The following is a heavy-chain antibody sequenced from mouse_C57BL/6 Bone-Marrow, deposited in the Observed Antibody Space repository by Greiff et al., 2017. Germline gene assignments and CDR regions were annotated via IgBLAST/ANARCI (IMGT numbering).Heavy chain of an antibody. CDR2: ISDGGSYT. V-gene: IGHV5-4*01. CDR3: ARDDY. Sequence: EVKLVESGGGLVKPGGSLKLSCAASGFTFSSYAMSWVRQTPEKRLEWVATISDGGSYTYYPDNVKGRFPISRDNAKNNLYLQMSHLKSEDTAMYYCARDDYWGQGTTLTVSS. J-gene: IGHJ2*01. CDR1: GFTFSSYA.